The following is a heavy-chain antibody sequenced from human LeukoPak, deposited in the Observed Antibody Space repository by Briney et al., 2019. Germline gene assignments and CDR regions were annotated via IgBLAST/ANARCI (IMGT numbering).Heavy chain of an antibody. CDR2: INPTGGGT. CDR3: ARGQNKCLGH. J-gene: IGHJ4*02. CDR1: GYTFTNYF. D-gene: IGHD2/OR15-2a*01. V-gene: IGHV1-46*01. Sequence: ASVKVSCKASGYTFTNYFMHWVRQVPGQGLEWMGVINPTGGGTTYAQRFQGRVTMTRDTSTSTVHMELSSLRSEDTAVYYCARGQNKCLGHWGQGTLVTVSS.